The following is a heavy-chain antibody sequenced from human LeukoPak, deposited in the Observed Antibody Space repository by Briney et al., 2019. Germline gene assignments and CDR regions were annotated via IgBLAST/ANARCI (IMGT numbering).Heavy chain of an antibody. V-gene: IGHV1-69*04. J-gene: IGHJ4*02. CDR3: ATIGTVPAATRDLRKASY. D-gene: IGHD2-2*01. CDR1: GGTFSSYA. CDR2: IIPIFGIA. Sequence: GASVKVSCKASGGTFSSYAISWVRQAPGQGLEWMGRIIPIFGIANYAQKFQGRVTITADKSTSTAYMELSSLRSEDTAVYYFATIGTVPAATRDLRKASYWGQGTLVTVSS.